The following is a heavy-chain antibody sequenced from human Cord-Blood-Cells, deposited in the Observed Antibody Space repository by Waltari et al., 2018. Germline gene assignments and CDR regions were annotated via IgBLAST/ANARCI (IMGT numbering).Heavy chain of an antibody. J-gene: IGHJ4*02. Sequence: QLYLPQSRPGLVKPPQTLPPTVAISGDSVSSNSPALTWIRQSPSRGLEWLGRTYYRSKWYNDYAVSVKSRITINPDTSKNQFSLQLNSVTPEDTAVYYCAREWELLDYWGQGTLVTVSS. V-gene: IGHV6-1*01. CDR1: GDSVSSNSPA. CDR3: AREWELLDY. CDR2: TYYRSKWYN. D-gene: IGHD1-26*01.